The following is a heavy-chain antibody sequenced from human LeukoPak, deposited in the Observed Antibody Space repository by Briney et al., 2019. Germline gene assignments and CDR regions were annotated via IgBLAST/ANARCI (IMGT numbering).Heavy chain of an antibody. CDR1: GVTFSRYA. J-gene: IGHJ4*02. CDR3: AKDGVAGWAAARPRSFDY. V-gene: IGHV3-23*01. D-gene: IGHD6-6*01. CDR2: ISGSGGST. Sequence: GGSLRLSCAASGVTFSRYAMSWVRQAPGKGLEWVSAISGSGGSTYYADSVKGRFTISRENSKNTLYLQMNSLRAEDTAVYYCAKDGVAGWAAARPRSFDYWGQGTLVTVSS.